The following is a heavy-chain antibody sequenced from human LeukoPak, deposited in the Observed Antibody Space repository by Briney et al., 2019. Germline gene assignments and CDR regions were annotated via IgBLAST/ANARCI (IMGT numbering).Heavy chain of an antibody. V-gene: IGHV1-2*02. CDR3: ARAYNWGYDY. CDR1: GYTFTDPY. D-gene: IGHD1-1*01. CDR2: INPNSGDT. J-gene: IGHJ4*02. Sequence: ASVKVSCKASGYTFTDPYIHWMRQAPGQGFEWMGWINPNSGDTNYAQKFQGRVSMTRDTSISTGYMELSRLRFDDTAVYYCARAYNWGYDYWGQGTLVTVSS.